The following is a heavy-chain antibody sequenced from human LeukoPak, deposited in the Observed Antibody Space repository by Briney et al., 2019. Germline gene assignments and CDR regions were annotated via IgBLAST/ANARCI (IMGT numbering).Heavy chain of an antibody. V-gene: IGHV3-11*01. CDR2: ISSSGSTI. D-gene: IGHD3-3*01. J-gene: IGHJ6*02. CDR1: GFTFSDYY. Sequence: GGSLRLSCAASGFTFSDYYMSWIRQAPGKGLEWVSYISSSGSTIYYADSVKGRFTISRDNAKNSLYLQMNSLRAEDTAVYYCARGPGRGPRDYYDFRSGPTYYYGMDVWGQGTTVTVSS. CDR3: ARGPGRGPRDYYDFRSGPTYYYGMDV.